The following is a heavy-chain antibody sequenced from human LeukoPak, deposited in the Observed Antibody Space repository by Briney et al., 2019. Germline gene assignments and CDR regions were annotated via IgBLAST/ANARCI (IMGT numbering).Heavy chain of an antibody. D-gene: IGHD6-19*01. CDR1: GYTFTSYG. CDR3: ARDGTWQWLATLGYYYYYMDV. J-gene: IGHJ6*03. Sequence: GASVKVSCKASGYTFTSYGISWVRQAPGQGLEWMGWINPNSGGTNYAQKFQGRVTMTRDTSISTAYMELSRLRSDDTAVYYCARDGTWQWLATLGYYYYYMDVWGKGTTVTVSS. CDR2: INPNSGGT. V-gene: IGHV1-2*02.